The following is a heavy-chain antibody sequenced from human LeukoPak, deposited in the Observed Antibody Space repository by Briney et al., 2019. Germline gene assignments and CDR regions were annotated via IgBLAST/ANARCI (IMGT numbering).Heavy chain of an antibody. V-gene: IGHV3-23*01. CDR3: AKDQSIAVARPIDY. D-gene: IGHD6-19*01. Sequence: GGSLRLSCAASGFTFSNYAMSWVRQAPGKGLEWVSTISGSGGSTYYADSVKGRFTISRDNSKNTLYLQMNSLRAEDTAVYYCAKDQSIAVARPIDYWGQGTLVTVSS. CDR1: GFTFSNYA. J-gene: IGHJ4*02. CDR2: ISGSGGST.